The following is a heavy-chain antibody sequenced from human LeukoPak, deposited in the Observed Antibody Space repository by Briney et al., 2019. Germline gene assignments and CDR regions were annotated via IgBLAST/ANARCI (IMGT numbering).Heavy chain of an antibody. D-gene: IGHD3-3*01. CDR1: GVTFNDYA. CDR3: AGIPVFGVVLHQEPV. J-gene: IGHJ6*04. CDR2: FIPILGTA. V-gene: IGHV1-69*10. Sequence: SVKVSCKASGVTFNDYALNWVRQAPGQGLEWMGVFIPILGTANSTQKFRDRVTITADISTNTAYTELSSLRSEDTSVYFCAGIPVFGVVLHQEPVWGKGTTVTVSS.